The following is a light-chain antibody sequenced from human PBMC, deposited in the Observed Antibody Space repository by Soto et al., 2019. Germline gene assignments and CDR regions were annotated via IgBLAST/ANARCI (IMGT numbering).Light chain of an antibody. V-gene: IGKV3-15*01. Sequence: EIVMTQSPASLSVSSGDGATVSCRASQTVASNLAWYQQKPGQGPRLLIHGASTRAAGVPARFSGSGSGTDFTLTISSLQSEDFAVYYCQQYHNWPPQYTFGQGTKLQIK. CDR1: QTVASN. CDR2: GAS. CDR3: QQYHNWPPQYT. J-gene: IGKJ2*01.